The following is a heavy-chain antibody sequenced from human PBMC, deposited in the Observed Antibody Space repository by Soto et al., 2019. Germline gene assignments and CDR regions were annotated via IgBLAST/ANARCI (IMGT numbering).Heavy chain of an antibody. CDR1: GGSISSSNW. V-gene: IGHV4-4*02. CDR3: ARDNDSIAEAGIYSSYDCGRDV. J-gene: IGHJ6*02. Sequence: PGESLSLTCAVSGGSISSSNWSRRVRQPRGKGLEWSGEIYHSGSTNYAPSLKSRVTKSADKSKYQFSLKLSSVTAADKGVYDCARDNDSIAEAGIYSSYDCGRDVWGQGTTVTVA. D-gene: IGHD6-13*01. CDR2: IYHSGST.